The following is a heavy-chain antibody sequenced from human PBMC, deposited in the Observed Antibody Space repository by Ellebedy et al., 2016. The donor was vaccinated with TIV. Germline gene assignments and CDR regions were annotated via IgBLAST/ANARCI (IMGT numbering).Heavy chain of an antibody. V-gene: IGHV3-23*01. CDR1: GFPFSSRA. CDR2: IRAGADYT. D-gene: IGHD6-19*01. Sequence: GGSLRLSXAASGFPFSSRAMSWVRQAPGKGLQWVSVIRAGADYTYYDDSVKGRFTISRDNSKNTLYLQMNSLRIEDTARYFCAQVGGWLVVDNWGQGTLVTVSS. CDR3: AQVGGWLVVDN. J-gene: IGHJ4*02.